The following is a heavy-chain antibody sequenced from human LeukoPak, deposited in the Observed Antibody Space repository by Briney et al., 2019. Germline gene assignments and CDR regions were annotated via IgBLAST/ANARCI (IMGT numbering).Heavy chain of an antibody. CDR2: ISGSGGST. CDR1: GFTFSSYA. D-gene: IGHD3-9*01. V-gene: IGHV3-23*01. Sequence: PGGSLRLSCAASGFTFSSYAMSWVRQAPGKGLEWVSAISGSGGSTYYADSVKGRFTISRDNSKNTLYLQMNSLRAEDTAVYYCAKGSGLKLRYFDWLLENYYYGMDVWGQGTTATASS. CDR3: AKGSGLKLRYFDWLLENYYYGMDV. J-gene: IGHJ6*02.